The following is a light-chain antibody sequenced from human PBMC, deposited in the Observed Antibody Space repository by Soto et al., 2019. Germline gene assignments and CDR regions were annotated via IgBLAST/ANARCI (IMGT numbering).Light chain of an antibody. CDR3: QHYNSYSEA. J-gene: IGKJ1*01. Sequence: DIQMTQSPSSLSASVGDRVSITCRASQSISTWLAWYQQQPGGAPRLLIYDASSLQSGVPSRFSGNGSGTEFTLTISSLQPDDFSTYYCQHYNSYSEAFGQGTK. CDR2: DAS. V-gene: IGKV1-5*01. CDR1: QSISTW.